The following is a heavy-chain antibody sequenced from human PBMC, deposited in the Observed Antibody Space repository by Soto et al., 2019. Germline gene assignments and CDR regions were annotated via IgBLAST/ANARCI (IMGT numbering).Heavy chain of an antibody. CDR3: ARWSKAMDV. CDR2: IAQDGTEI. V-gene: IGHV3-7*03. CDR1: GFTCKNFY. J-gene: IGHJ6*02. D-gene: IGHD2-15*01. Sequence: GGSLRLSCVASGFTCKNFYMTWVRLAPGKGLGWVAYIAQDGTEIYNVDSVKGRFTISRDNAKNSLYLQMNSLTAEDTARYYCARWSKAMDVWGQGTSVTVSS.